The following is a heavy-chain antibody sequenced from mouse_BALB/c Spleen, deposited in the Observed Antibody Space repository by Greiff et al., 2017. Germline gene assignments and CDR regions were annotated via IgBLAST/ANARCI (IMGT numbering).Heavy chain of an antibody. D-gene: IGHD2-14*01. V-gene: IGHV1-15*01. Sequence: QVQLQQSGAELVRPGASVTLSCKASGYTFTDYEMHWVKQTPVHGLEWIGAIDPETGGTAYNQKFKGKATLTADKSSSTAYMELRSLTSEDSAVYYCTRSGRYDAWLAYCGQGTLVTVSA. CDR2: IDPETGGT. J-gene: IGHJ3*01. CDR1: GYTFTDYE. CDR3: TRSGRYDAWLAY.